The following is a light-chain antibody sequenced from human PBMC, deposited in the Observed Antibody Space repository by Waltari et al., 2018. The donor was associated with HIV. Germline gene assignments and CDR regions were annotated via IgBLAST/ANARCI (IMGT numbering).Light chain of an antibody. CDR2: EVP. V-gene: IGLV2-8*01. CDR1: SSDVGASNY. J-gene: IGLJ2*01. CDR3: SSYAGSNTLI. Sequence: QSALTQPPPAPGSAGHSVTLSCAGTSSDVGASNYVPWYPQHPGKAPKLIIYEVPKRPSGVPDRFSGSKSGNAASLTVSGLQTEDEAVYYCSSYAGSNTLIFGGGT.